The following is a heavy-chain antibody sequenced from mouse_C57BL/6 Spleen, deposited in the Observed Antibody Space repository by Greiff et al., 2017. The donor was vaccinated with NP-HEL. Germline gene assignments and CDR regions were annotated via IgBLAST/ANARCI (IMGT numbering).Heavy chain of an antibody. CDR2: ISSGGSYT. CDR1: GFTFSSYG. V-gene: IGHV5-6*01. J-gene: IGHJ4*01. D-gene: IGHD1-1*01. CDR3: ARVAEAMDY. Sequence: EVKLQESGGDLVKPGGSLKLSCAASGFTFSSYGMSWVRQTPDKRLEWVATISSGGSYTYYPDSVKGRFTISRDNAKNTLYLQMSSLKSEDTAMYYCARVAEAMDYWGQGTSVTVSS.